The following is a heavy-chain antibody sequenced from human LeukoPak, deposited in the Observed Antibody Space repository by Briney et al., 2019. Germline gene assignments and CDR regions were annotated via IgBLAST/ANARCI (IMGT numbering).Heavy chain of an antibody. J-gene: IGHJ5*02. CDR3: AGRNYGGRRWFDP. V-gene: IGHV1-8*01. D-gene: IGHD4-23*01. CDR2: MNPNSGNT. CDR1: GYTFTSYA. Sequence: GASVKVSCKASGYTFTSYAINWVRQATGQGLEWVAWMNPNSGNTCYAHTLQGRVTMSRNNSITTVYMELSGLRSEDTAVYYCAGRNYGGRRWFDPWAEG.